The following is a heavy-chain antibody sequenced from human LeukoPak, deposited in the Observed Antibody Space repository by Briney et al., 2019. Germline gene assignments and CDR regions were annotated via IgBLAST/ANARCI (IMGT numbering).Heavy chain of an antibody. CDR1: GGSISSSSHY. J-gene: IGHJ4*02. CDR3: ARDLGPRYCSGGSCYSLGY. Sequence: PSETLSLTCTVSGGSISSSSHYWGWVRQPPGKGLEWIGSIYYSGDACYNPSLKSRVTTSVDTSKSQFSLRLSSVTAADTAVYYCARDLGPRYCSGGSCYSLGYWGQGTLVTVSS. V-gene: IGHV4-39*02. D-gene: IGHD2-15*01. CDR2: IYYSGDA.